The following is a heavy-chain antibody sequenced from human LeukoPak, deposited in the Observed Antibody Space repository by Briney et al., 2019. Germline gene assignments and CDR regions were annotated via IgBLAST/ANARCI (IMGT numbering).Heavy chain of an antibody. V-gene: IGHV1-8*01. Sequence: ASVKVSCKASGYTFTSYDINWVRQATGQGLEWMGWMNPNSGNTGYAQKFQGRVTMTRNTSISTAYMELSSLRSDDTAVYYCARDSTWFGEYLLDYWGQGTLVTVSS. CDR1: GYTFTSYD. CDR2: MNPNSGNT. D-gene: IGHD3-10*01. CDR3: ARDSTWFGEYLLDY. J-gene: IGHJ4*02.